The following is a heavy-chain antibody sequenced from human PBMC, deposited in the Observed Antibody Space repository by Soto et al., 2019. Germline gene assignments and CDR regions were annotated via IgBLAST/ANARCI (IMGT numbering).Heavy chain of an antibody. CDR1: GFTFSSYA. D-gene: IGHD4-4*01. J-gene: IGHJ6*02. CDR3: AREDETTVSTYYYYGIDV. Sequence: QVQLVESGGGVVQPGRTLRLSCAASGFTFSSYAMHWVSQAPGKGLEWVAVISYDGSNKYYADSVKGRFTISRDNSKNTLNMQMNSLRAEDTAVYYCAREDETTVSTYYYYGIDVWGQGTTVTVSS. V-gene: IGHV3-30-3*01. CDR2: ISYDGSNK.